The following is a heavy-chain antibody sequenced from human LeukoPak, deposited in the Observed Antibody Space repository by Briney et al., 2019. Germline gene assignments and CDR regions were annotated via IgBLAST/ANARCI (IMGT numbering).Heavy chain of an antibody. Sequence: GGSLRLSCAASGFTFSSYWLTWVRQAPGKGLEWVANIKEDGSATYYADSVKGRFTISRDNAKNSLYLQVNSLRVEDTASYYCARAYISPNWFDPWGQGTLVTVSS. D-gene: IGHD2-21*01. V-gene: IGHV3-7*04. CDR1: GFTFSSYW. J-gene: IGHJ5*02. CDR3: ARAYISPNWFDP. CDR2: IKEDGSAT.